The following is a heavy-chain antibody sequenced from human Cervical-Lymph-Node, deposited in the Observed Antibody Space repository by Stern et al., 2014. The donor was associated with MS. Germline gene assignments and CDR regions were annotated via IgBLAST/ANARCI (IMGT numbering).Heavy chain of an antibody. CDR2: IIPMYRTT. D-gene: IGHD2-2*01. CDR3: ARDTAGDLVLEPSTMLGQDYFYYGLDV. CDR1: GGTFSSYA. V-gene: IGHV1-69*01. J-gene: IGHJ6*02. Sequence: VQLVESGAEVKKPGSSVKVSCKASGGTFSSYAVSWVRQAPGQGLEWMGGIIPMYRTTEYAQKFRGRVTITADESTSTAFMELSSLTSDDTAVYYCARDTAGDLVLEPSTMLGQDYFYYGLDVWGQGTTVTVSS.